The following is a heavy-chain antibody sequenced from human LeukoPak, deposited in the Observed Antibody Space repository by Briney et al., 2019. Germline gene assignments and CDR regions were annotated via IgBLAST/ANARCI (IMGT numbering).Heavy chain of an antibody. D-gene: IGHD2-2*01. J-gene: IGHJ4*02. CDR1: GFTFSTYW. Sequence: PGGSLRLSCAASGFTFSTYWMHWVRQAPGQGLVWVSRINPGGSSTTYADSVKGRFTISRDNSKNTLYLQMNSLRADDTAVYYCAKRGASLHFDYWGQGTLVTVSS. CDR3: AKRGASLHFDY. V-gene: IGHV3-74*01. CDR2: INPGGSST.